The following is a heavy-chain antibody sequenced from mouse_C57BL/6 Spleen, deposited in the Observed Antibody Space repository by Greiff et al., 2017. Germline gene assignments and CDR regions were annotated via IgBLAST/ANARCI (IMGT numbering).Heavy chain of an antibody. CDR1: GYTFTSYW. CDR2: IDPSDSYT. V-gene: IGHV1-59*01. J-gene: IGHJ3*01. CDR3: ARSYYYGSSRAWFAY. Sequence: QVQLKQPGAELVRPGTSVKLSCKASGYTFTSYWMHWVKQRPGQGLEWIGVIDPSDSYTNYNQKFKGKATLTVDPSSSTAYMQLSSLTSEDSAVYYCARSYYYGSSRAWFAYWGQGTLVTVSA. D-gene: IGHD1-1*01.